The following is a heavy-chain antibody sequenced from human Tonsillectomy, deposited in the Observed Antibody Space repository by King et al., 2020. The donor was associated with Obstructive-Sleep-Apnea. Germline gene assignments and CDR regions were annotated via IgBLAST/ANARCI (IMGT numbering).Heavy chain of an antibody. CDR1: GGSISSSSYY. J-gene: IGHJ6*02. D-gene: IGHD4-17*01. Sequence: QLQESGPGLVKPSETLSLTCTVSGGSISSSSYYWGWIRQPPGKGLEWIGSIYYSGSTYYNPSLKSRVTISVDTSQNQFSLKLSSVTAADTAVYYCARVGPDYGDFGERYYGMDVWGQGTTVTVSS. V-gene: IGHV4-39*07. CDR2: IYYSGST. CDR3: ARVGPDYGDFGERYYGMDV.